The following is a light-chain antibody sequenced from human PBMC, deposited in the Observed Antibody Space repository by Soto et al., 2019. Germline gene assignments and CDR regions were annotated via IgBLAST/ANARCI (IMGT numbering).Light chain of an antibody. V-gene: IGKV1-5*01. CDR2: DAS. CDR1: QSISSW. J-gene: IGKJ1*01. Sequence: DIQMTQSPSTLSASVGDRDTITCRASQSISSWLAWYQQKPGKAPKLLIYDASSLESGVPSRFSGSGSGTEFTLTISSLQPDDFATYYCHQYNSYSGTFGQGTKVEIK. CDR3: HQYNSYSGT.